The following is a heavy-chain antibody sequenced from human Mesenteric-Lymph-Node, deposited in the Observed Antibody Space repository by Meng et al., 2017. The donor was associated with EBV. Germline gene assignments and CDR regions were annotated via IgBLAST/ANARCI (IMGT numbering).Heavy chain of an antibody. CDR2: ISSGGIT. J-gene: IGHJ4*02. CDR3: ATMEMGAYQY. Sequence: ESGGTLIRRGGSLMLSCAASTSRVSTNYSPWLRQSPGKGLEWVSIISSGGITFYADSVKGRFTVSRDDSKNTVYLQMNSLRGEDTALYYCATMEMGAYQYWGPGTLVTVSS. D-gene: IGHD3-16*01. CDR1: TSRVSTNY. V-gene: IGHV3-53*01.